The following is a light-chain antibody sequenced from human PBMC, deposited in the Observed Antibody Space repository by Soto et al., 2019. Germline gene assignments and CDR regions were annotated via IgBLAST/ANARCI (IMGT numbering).Light chain of an antibody. CDR1: QSFSNN. Sequence: ILMTQSPATLSVSPGERATLSCRASQSFSNNLAWYQQKPGKAPRLLIYDASTRATGIPARFSGSGSGTEFTLTISGMQSEDFADYYCQQDNNWPPWTFGQGTKLEIK. CDR3: QQDNNWPPWT. V-gene: IGKV3-15*01. J-gene: IGKJ1*01. CDR2: DAS.